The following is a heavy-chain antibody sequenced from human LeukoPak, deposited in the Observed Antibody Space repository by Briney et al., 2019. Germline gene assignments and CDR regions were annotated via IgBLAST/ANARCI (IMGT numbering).Heavy chain of an antibody. V-gene: IGHV3-30*02. CDR3: ARDGSSGYYYDG. CDR2: IRYDGSNK. CDR1: GFTFSSYG. Sequence: PGGSLRLSCAASGFTFSSYGMHWVRQAPGKGLEWVAFIRYDGSNKYYADSVKGRFTISRDNAKNSLYLQMNSLRAEDTAVYYCARDGSSGYYYDGWGQGTLVTVSS. D-gene: IGHD3-22*01. J-gene: IGHJ4*02.